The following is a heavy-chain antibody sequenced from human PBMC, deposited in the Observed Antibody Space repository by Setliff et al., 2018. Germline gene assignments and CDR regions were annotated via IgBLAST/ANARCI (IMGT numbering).Heavy chain of an antibody. CDR1: GGSFTPYY. Sequence: SEALSLTCTVSGGSFTPYYWSWIRQPPGKGLEWIGYVYYSGTAYYNPSLKSRATVIVDTSKNQFSLRLSSVTAADTAVYYCARGGTFRYFDYWGQGTPVTVSS. CDR3: ARGGTFRYFDY. V-gene: IGHV4-59*01. CDR2: VYYSGTA. D-gene: IGHD5-12*01. J-gene: IGHJ4*02.